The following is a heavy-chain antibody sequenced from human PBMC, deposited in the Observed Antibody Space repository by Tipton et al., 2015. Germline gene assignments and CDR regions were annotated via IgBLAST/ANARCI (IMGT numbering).Heavy chain of an antibody. Sequence: TLSLTCTVSGGSISSYYWSWIRQPPGPGLEWIGSIFYSGSTFYNPSLKSRVTISVDTSTNVFSLRLRSVTAADTAVYYCARPFCLAAVDAEDAYNNVDVLVQVTTVSVSS. J-gene: IGHJ6*02. CDR3: ARPFCLAAVDAEDAYNNVDV. D-gene: IGHD6-13*01. CDR1: GGSISSYY. V-gene: IGHV4-59*05. CDR2: IFYSGST.